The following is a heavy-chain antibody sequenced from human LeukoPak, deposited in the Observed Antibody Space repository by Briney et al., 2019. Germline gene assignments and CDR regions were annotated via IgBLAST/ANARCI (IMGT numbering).Heavy chain of an antibody. CDR3: AKQRKGYNWNYFDY. Sequence: GGSLRLSCAASGFTFSSYGMHWVRQAPGKGLEWVAVIWYDGSNKHYADSVKGRFTISRDNSKNTLYLQMNSLRAEDTAVYYCAKQRKGYNWNYFDYWGQGTLVTVSS. CDR1: GFTFSSYG. CDR2: IWYDGSNK. J-gene: IGHJ4*02. D-gene: IGHD1-20*01. V-gene: IGHV3-33*06.